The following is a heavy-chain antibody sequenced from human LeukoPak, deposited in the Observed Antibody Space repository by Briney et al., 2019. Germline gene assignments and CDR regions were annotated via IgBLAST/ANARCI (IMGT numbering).Heavy chain of an antibody. CDR1: GFTFSSYW. V-gene: IGHV3-73*01. CDR3: TSPTEYIDY. D-gene: IGHD1-1*01. J-gene: IGHJ4*02. Sequence: GGSLRLSCAASGFTFSSYWMSWVRQAPGKGLEWVGRIRSKANSYATAYAASVKGRFTISRGDSKNTAYLQMNSLKTEDTAVYYCTSPTEYIDYWGQGTLVTVSS. CDR2: IRSKANSYAT.